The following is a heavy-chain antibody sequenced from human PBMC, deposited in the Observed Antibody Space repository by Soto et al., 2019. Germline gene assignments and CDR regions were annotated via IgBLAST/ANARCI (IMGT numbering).Heavy chain of an antibody. CDR3: ARGDYDILTGSYKSYYGMDV. D-gene: IGHD3-9*01. V-gene: IGHV5-10-1*01. J-gene: IGHJ6*02. CDR1: GYSFTSYW. Sequence: GESLKISCKGSGYSFTSYWISWVRQMHGKGLEWMGRIDPSDSYTNYSPSFQGHVTISADKSISTAYLQWSSLKASDTAMYYCARGDYDILTGSYKSYYGMDVWGQGTTVTVSS. CDR2: IDPSDSYT.